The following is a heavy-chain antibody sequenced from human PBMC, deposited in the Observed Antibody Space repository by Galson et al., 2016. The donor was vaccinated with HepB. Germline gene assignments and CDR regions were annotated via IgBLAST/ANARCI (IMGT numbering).Heavy chain of an antibody. D-gene: IGHD2-8*01. CDR3: ARGAPRYCADGVCYSGGDFDY. CDR1: GGSFSNYY. J-gene: IGHJ4*02. Sequence: SETLSLTCAVYGGSFSNYYWTWIRQPPGKGLEWIGEISHSGNTHYNPSLKSRVTNYNPSLQSRVTMSLDTSKNQFSLKLTSVTAADTAVYYCARGAPRYCADGVCYSGGDFDYWGQGTLVTVSS. CDR2: ISHSGNT. V-gene: IGHV4-34*01.